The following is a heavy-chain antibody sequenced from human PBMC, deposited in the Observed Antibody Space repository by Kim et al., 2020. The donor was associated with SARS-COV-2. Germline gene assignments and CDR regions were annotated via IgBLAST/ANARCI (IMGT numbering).Heavy chain of an antibody. J-gene: IGHJ5*02. V-gene: IGHV3-21*01. Sequence: GGSLRLSCAASGFTFSSYSMNWVRQAPGKGLEWVSSISSSSSYIYYADSVKGRFTISRDNAKNSLYLQMNSLRAEDTAVYYCARDAEDSSGYYYGNWFDPWGQGTLVTVSS. CDR2: ISSSSSYI. CDR3: ARDAEDSSGYYYGNWFDP. D-gene: IGHD3-22*01. CDR1: GFTFSSYS.